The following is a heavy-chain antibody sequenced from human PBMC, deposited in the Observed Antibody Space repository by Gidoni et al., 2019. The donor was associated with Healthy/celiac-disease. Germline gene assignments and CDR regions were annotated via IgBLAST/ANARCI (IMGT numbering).Heavy chain of an antibody. CDR3: AKEGYSSGWYEGAFDI. J-gene: IGHJ3*02. CDR1: GFTFSRYA. V-gene: IGHV3-23*01. Sequence: EVQLLESGGGLVQPGGSLRLSCAASGFTFSRYAMSWVRQAPGKGLEWVSVISGSGGSTYYADAVKGRFTISRDNSKNTLYLQMNSLRAEDTAVYYCAKEGYSSGWYEGAFDIWGQGTMVTVSS. D-gene: IGHD6-19*01. CDR2: ISGSGGST.